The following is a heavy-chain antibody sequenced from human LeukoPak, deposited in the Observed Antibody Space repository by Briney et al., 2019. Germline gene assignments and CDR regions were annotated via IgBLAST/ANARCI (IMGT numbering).Heavy chain of an antibody. CDR1: GFTFSDYY. CDR2: ISSSGSTM. CDR3: ARARYSNTWFDY. J-gene: IGHJ4*02. V-gene: IGHV3-11*01. D-gene: IGHD6-13*01. Sequence: GGSLRLSCAASGFTFSDYYMSWLRQAPGRGLEWVSCISSSGSTMYYADSVKGRFTMSRDNAQNSVYLQMNSLRAEDTAVYYCARARYSNTWFDYWGLGTLVTVSS.